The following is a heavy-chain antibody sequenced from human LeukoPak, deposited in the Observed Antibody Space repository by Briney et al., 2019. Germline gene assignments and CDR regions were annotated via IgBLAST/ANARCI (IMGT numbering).Heavy chain of an antibody. CDR2: MNPNSGNT. Sequence: ASVKVSCKASGYTFTSYDINWVRQATGQGLEWMGWMNPNSGNTGCAQKFQGRVTMTRNTSISTAYMELSSLRSEDTAVYYCARVLKPRRDLYYFDYWGQGTLVTVSS. J-gene: IGHJ4*02. V-gene: IGHV1-8*01. CDR1: GYTFTSYD. D-gene: IGHD2-15*01. CDR3: ARVLKPRRDLYYFDY.